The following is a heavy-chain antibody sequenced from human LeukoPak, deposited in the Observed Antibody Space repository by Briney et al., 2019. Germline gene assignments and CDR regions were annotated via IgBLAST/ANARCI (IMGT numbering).Heavy chain of an antibody. D-gene: IGHD3-16*02. CDR2: ISGSGGST. V-gene: IGHV3-23*01. CDR3: AKARGDYVWGSYRPADY. CDR1: GFTFSSYA. Sequence: GGSLRLSCAASGFTFSSYAMSWVRQAPGKRLEWVSAISGSGGSTYYADSVKGRFTISRDNSKNTLYLQMTSLRAEDTAVYYCAKARGDYVWGSYRPADYWGQGTLVTVSS. J-gene: IGHJ4*02.